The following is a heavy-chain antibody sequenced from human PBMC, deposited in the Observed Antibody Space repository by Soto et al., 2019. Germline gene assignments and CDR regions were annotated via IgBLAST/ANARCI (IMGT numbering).Heavy chain of an antibody. Sequence: QVQLVESGGGVVQPGRSLRLSCAASGFTFSSYAMHWVRRAPGKGLEWMAVMSYDGSNKYYADSVKGRFTISRDNSKNTLSLHMNSLRPEDTALYYCARDGGAYWGQGTLVIVSS. CDR1: GFTFSSYA. J-gene: IGHJ4*02. D-gene: IGHD3-16*01. CDR3: ARDGGAY. CDR2: MSYDGSNK. V-gene: IGHV3-30-3*01.